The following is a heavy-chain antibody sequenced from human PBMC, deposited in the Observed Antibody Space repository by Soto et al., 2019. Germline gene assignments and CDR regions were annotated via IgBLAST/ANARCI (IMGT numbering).Heavy chain of an antibody. CDR1: GGNISSSSDY. CDR3: ARLGSGSYSSGDY. J-gene: IGHJ4*02. Sequence: SQTLSLTCTVSGGNISSSSDYWGWIRKPPGKGLEWIGSIYYSGSTYYNPSLKSRVTISVDTSKNQFSLKLSSVTAADTAVYYCARLGSGSYSSGDYWGQGTLVTVSS. V-gene: IGHV4-39*01. CDR2: IYYSGST. D-gene: IGHD3-10*01.